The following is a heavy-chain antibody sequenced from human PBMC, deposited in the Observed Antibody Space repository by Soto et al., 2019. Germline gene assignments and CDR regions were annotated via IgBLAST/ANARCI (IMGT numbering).Heavy chain of an antibody. V-gene: IGHV3-49*04. D-gene: IGHD3-22*01. CDR3: TRVGYYYDSSGYGAN. CDR1: GFTFGDYA. Sequence: GGSLRLSCTASGFTFGDYAMSWVRQAPGKGLEWVGFIRSKAYGGTTEYAASVKGRFTISRDDSKSIAYLQMNRLKTDDTAVYYCTRVGYYYDSSGYGANWGQGTLVTVSS. CDR2: IRSKAYGGTT. J-gene: IGHJ4*02.